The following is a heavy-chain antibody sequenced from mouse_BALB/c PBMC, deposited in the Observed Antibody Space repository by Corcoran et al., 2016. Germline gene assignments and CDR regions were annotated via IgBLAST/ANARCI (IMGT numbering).Heavy chain of an antibody. CDR3: ARSNYGNYFDY. CDR2: IYPGSGNT. Sequence: QVQLQQSGAELARPGASVKLSCKASGYTFTDYYINWVKQRTGQGLEWIGEIYPGSGNTYYNEKFKGKDTLTEDKSSSTAYMQLSSLTSEDSAVYFCARSNYGNYFDYWGQGTTLTVSS. CDR1: GYTFTDYY. D-gene: IGHD2-1*01. V-gene: IGHV1-77*01. J-gene: IGHJ2*01.